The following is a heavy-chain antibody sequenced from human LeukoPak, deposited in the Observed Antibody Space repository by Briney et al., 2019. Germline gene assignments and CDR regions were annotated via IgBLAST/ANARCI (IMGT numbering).Heavy chain of an antibody. CDR2: IYSGGST. CDR3: ARDKLVGVFYG. CDR1: GFTFSSYA. V-gene: IGHV3-66*01. Sequence: PGGSLRLSCAASGFTFSSYAMSWVRQAPGKGLEWVSVIYSGGSTYYADSVKGRFTISRDNSKNTLYLQMNSLRAEDTAVYYCARDKLVGVFYGWGQGTLVTVSS. J-gene: IGHJ4*02. D-gene: IGHD1-26*01.